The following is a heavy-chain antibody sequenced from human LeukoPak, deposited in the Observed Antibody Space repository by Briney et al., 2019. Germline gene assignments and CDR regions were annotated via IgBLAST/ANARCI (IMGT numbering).Heavy chain of an antibody. J-gene: IGHJ6*02. CDR3: ARGDDYGDYESEQRGCGMDV. D-gene: IGHD4-17*01. CDR1: GFTFSSYE. Sequence: GGSLRLSCAASGFTFSSYEMNWVRQAPGKGLEWVSYISSSGSTIYYADSVKGRFTISTDNAKNSLYLKLNSLRAEEKAVYYCARGDDYGDYESEQRGCGMDVWGQGTTVTVSS. V-gene: IGHV3-48*03. CDR2: ISSSGSTI.